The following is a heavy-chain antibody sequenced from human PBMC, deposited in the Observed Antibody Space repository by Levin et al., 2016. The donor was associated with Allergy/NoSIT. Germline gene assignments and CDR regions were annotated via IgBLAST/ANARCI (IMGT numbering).Heavy chain of an antibody. Sequence: SETLSLTCTVSGGSISSGDYYWSWIRQPPGKGLEWIGYIYYSGSTYYNPSLKSRVTISVDTSKNQFSLKLSSVTAADTAVYYCARVGGVRINWFDPWGQGTLVTVSS. CDR2: IYYSGST. CDR1: GGSISSGDYY. V-gene: IGHV4-30-4*01. D-gene: IGHD2-8*02. CDR3: ARVGGVRINWFDP. J-gene: IGHJ5*02.